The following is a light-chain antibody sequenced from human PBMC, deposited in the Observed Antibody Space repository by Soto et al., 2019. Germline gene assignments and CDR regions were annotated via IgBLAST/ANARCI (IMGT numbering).Light chain of an antibody. Sequence: QSALTQPPSASGSPGQSVTISCTGTSSDVGGYNYVSWYQQHPGKAPRLMIYEVTKRPSGVPDRFFGSKSGNTASLTVSGLQAEDEADYYCSSYAATNKLLFGGGTKLTVL. CDR2: EVT. CDR1: SSDVGGYNY. CDR3: SSYAATNKLL. V-gene: IGLV2-8*01. J-gene: IGLJ3*02.